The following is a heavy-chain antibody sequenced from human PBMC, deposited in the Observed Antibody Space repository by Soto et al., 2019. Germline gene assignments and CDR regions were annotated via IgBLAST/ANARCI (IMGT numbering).Heavy chain of an antibody. CDR1: GFTFSSYW. CDR2: IKQDGSEK. CDR3: ARDAGQWLVSSLFGY. V-gene: IGHV3-7*01. Sequence: GGSLRLSCAASGFTFSSYWMSWVRQAPGKGLEWVANIKQDGSEKYYVDSVKGRFTISRDNAKNSLYLQMNSLRAEDTAVYYCARDAGQWLVSSLFGYWGQGTLVTVSS. D-gene: IGHD6-19*01. J-gene: IGHJ4*02.